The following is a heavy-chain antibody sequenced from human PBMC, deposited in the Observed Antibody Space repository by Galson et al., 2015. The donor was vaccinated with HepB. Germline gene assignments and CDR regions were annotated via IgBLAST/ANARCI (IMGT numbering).Heavy chain of an antibody. CDR1: GFTFSSYS. D-gene: IGHD6-13*01. J-gene: IGHJ6*02. CDR2: ISSSSSYI. Sequence: SLRLSCAASGFTFSSYSMNWVRQAPGKGLEWVSSISSSSSYIYYADSVKGRFTISRDNAKNSLYLQMNSLRAEDTAVYYCARVYSSSWIKGYYGMDVWGQGTTVTVSS. CDR3: ARVYSSSWIKGYYGMDV. V-gene: IGHV3-21*01.